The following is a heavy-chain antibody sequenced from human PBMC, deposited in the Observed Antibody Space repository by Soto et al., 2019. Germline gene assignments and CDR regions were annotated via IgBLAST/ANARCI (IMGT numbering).Heavy chain of an antibody. V-gene: IGHV4-59*11. CDR3: AREGPLSGDAFDI. J-gene: IGHJ3*02. Sequence: ETLSLTCTVSGGSIISHLWSWIRQPPGKGLEWIGYVSHSGSTTHNPSLKSRVTISLDTSKNQVSLQLRSVTAADTAVYYCAREGPLSGDAFDIWGRGTKVTVSS. D-gene: IGHD3-16*01. CDR2: VSHSGST. CDR1: GGSIISHL.